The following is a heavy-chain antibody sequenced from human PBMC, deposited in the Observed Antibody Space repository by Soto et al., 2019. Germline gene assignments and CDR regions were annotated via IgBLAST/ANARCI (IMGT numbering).Heavy chain of an antibody. V-gene: IGHV3-15*07. Sequence: ELQLVESGGGLVKPGGSLRLSCAVSGFTVSNVGMNWVRQAPGKGLKWVGHVESKADGGTVKYASPVKGRFTISRDDSTNNLFLQMTSLQSEDTALYYCTTDSGFDQGFDFWGQGALVTVSS. CDR2: VESKADGGTV. J-gene: IGHJ4*02. CDR3: TTDSGFDQGFDF. CDR1: GFTVSNVG. D-gene: IGHD5-12*01.